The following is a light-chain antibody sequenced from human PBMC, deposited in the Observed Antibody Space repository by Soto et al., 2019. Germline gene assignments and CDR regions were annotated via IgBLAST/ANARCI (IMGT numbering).Light chain of an antibody. V-gene: IGLV2-8*01. J-gene: IGLJ2*01. Sequence: QSVLTQPPSASGSPGQSVTISCTGTSSDVGAYNYVSWYQQHPGKVPKLLIYGVTQRPSGVPDRFSGSKSGNTASLAVSGLQAEDEADYYCNSYAGSNNVVFGGGTKVTVL. CDR2: GVT. CDR1: SSDVGAYNY. CDR3: NSYAGSNNVV.